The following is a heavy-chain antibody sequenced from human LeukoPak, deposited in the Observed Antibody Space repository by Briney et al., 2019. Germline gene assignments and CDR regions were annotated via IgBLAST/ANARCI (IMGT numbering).Heavy chain of an antibody. J-gene: IGHJ4*02. Sequence: SETLSLTCTVSGGSISSSSYYWGWIRQPPGKGLEWIGSIYYSGSTYYNPSLKSRVTISVDTSKNQFSLKLSSVTAADTAVYYCARVLGYCSGGSCYIFDYWGQGTLVTVSS. CDR2: IYYSGST. D-gene: IGHD2-15*01. CDR1: GGSISSSSYY. CDR3: ARVLGYCSGGSCYIFDY. V-gene: IGHV4-39*07.